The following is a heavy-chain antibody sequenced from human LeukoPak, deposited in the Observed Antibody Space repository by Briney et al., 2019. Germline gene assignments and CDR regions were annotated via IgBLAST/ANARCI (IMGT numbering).Heavy chain of an antibody. J-gene: IGHJ4*02. V-gene: IGHV4-59*11. CDR2: IYYSGST. Sequence: SETLSPTCTVSGGSISSHYWSWIRQPPGKGLEWIGYIYYSGSTNYNPSLKSRVTISVDTSKNQFSLKLSSVTAADTAVYYCARWRGNVFDYWGQGTLVTVSS. D-gene: IGHD1-1*01. CDR1: GGSISSHY. CDR3: ARWRGNVFDY.